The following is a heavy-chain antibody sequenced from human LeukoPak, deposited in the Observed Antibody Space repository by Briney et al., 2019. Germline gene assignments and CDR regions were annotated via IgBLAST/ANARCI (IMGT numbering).Heavy chain of an antibody. J-gene: IGHJ4*02. CDR1: GGSMSSYY. CDR2: IYYSGST. CDR3: ARHGGSGYYFDY. Sequence: SETLSLTCTVSGGSMSSYYWSWIRQPPGKGLEWIGYIYYSGSTNYNPSLESRVTISGDTSKNQFSLKLRSVTAADMAVYYCARHGGSGYYFDYWAQGTLVTVSS. V-gene: IGHV4-59*08. D-gene: IGHD3-22*01.